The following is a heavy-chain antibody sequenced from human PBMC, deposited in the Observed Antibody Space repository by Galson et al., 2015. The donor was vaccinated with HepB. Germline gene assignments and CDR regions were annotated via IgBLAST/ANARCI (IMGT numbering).Heavy chain of an antibody. Sequence: SLRLSCAASGFIFSSHAMHWVRQAPGKGLEWVAIISYDGNNKYYTDSVKGRFTISRDNAKNSLYLQMNSLRAEDTAVYYCARRNGDRADDAFDIWGQGTMVTVSS. J-gene: IGHJ3*02. CDR3: ARRNGDRADDAFDI. V-gene: IGHV3-30-3*01. D-gene: IGHD4-17*01. CDR2: ISYDGNNK. CDR1: GFIFSSHA.